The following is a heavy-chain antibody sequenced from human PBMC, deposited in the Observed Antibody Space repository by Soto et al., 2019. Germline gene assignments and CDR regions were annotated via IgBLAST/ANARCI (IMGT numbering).Heavy chain of an antibody. V-gene: IGHV3-11*01. CDR1: GFTFSDYY. Sequence: LRLSCAASGFTFSDYYMSWIRQAPGKGLEWVSYISTSGSTMYYADSVNGRFTISRDSAKNSLFLQMNSLRVEDTAVYYCARGRWTFVHWGQGTLVTVSS. J-gene: IGHJ4*02. CDR2: ISTSGSTM. CDR3: ARGRWTFVH. D-gene: IGHD2-15*01.